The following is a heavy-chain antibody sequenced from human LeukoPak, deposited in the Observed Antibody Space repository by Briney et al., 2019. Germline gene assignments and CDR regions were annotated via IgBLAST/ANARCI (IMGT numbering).Heavy chain of an antibody. CDR2: TYTSGST. V-gene: IGHV4-61*02. D-gene: IGHD6-19*01. CDR1: GGSISSGSYY. Sequence: SETLSLTCTVSGGSISSGSYYWSWIRQPAGKGLEWIGRTYTSGSTNYNPSLKSRVTISVDTSKNQFSLKLSSVTAADTAVYYCARSSSGWSDYFDYWGQGTLVTVSS. J-gene: IGHJ4*02. CDR3: ARSSSGWSDYFDY.